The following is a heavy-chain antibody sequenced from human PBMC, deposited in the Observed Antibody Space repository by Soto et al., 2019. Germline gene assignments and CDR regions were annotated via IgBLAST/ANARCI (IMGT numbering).Heavy chain of an antibody. CDR3: EKASRSHPQGWFDL. CDR2: ISGSGDYT. Sequence: EVQLLESGGGLVQPGEALRLSCAASGFTFSSYAMTWVCQAPGKGLEWVSSISGSGDYTYFAYSVKGRFTISRNNSKDTLYLQVSSLRVEDTAIFYCEKASRSHPQGWFDLGGQGTLVTVSS. J-gene: IGHJ5*02. D-gene: IGHD2-15*01. V-gene: IGHV3-23*01. CDR1: GFTFSSYA.